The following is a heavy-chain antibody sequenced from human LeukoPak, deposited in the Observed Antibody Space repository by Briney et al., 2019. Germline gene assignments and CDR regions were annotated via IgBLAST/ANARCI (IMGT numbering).Heavy chain of an antibody. CDR1: GYTFTSYG. J-gene: IGHJ6*02. CDR3: ARGGGQYCSSTSCPYYYYYGMDV. D-gene: IGHD2-2*01. V-gene: IGHV1-18*01. Sequence: GASVKVSCKASGYTFTSYGINWVRQAPGQGLEWMGWISAYTGNTNYAQKLQGRVTMTTDTSTSTAYMELRRLRADDTAVYYCARGGGQYCSSTSCPYYYYYGMDVWGQGTTVTVSS. CDR2: ISAYTGNT.